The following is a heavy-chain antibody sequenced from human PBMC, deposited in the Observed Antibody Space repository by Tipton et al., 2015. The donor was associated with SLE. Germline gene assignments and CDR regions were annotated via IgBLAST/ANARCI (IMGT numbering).Heavy chain of an antibody. CDR2: IIPIFGTA. J-gene: IGHJ5*02. D-gene: IGHD3-3*01. CDR1: GGTFSSYA. V-gene: IGHV1-69*05. Sequence: QSGPEVKKPGASVKVSCKASGGTFSSYAISWVRQAPGQGLEWMGGIIPIFGTANYAQKFQGRVTITTDESTSTAYMELSSLRSEDTAVYYCAREDFGVVITPHNWFDPWGQGTLVTVSS. CDR3: AREDFGVVITPHNWFDP.